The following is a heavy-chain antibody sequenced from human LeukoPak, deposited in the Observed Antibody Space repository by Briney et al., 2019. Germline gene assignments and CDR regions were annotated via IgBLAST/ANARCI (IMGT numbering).Heavy chain of an antibody. J-gene: IGHJ4*02. Sequence: SETLSLTCTVSGGSISSYYWSWLRQPPGKGLEWIGYIYYSGSTNYNPSLKSRVTISVDTSKNQFSLKLSSVTAADTAVYYCARAPYYYDSSGYLYYFDYWGQGTLVTVSS. CDR2: IYYSGST. D-gene: IGHD3-22*01. V-gene: IGHV4-59*01. CDR3: ARAPYYYDSSGYLYYFDY. CDR1: GGSISSYY.